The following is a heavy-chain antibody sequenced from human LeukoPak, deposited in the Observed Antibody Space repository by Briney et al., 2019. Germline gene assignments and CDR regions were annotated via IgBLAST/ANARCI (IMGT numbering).Heavy chain of an antibody. D-gene: IGHD2-2*02. CDR1: GFTFSDYY. Sequence: GGSLRLSCAASGFTFSDYYMSWIRQAPGKGLEWVSYISSSGSTIYYADSVKSRFTISRDNAKNSLYLQMNSLRAEDTAVYYCARTSCSSTSCYTNVHFDYWGQGTLVTVSS. V-gene: IGHV3-11*01. CDR2: ISSSGSTI. J-gene: IGHJ4*02. CDR3: ARTSCSSTSCYTNVHFDY.